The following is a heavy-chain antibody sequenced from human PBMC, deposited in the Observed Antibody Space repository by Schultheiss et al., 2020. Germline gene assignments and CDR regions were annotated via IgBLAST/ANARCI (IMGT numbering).Heavy chain of an antibody. CDR3: ARPLNPYCSSSSCYHHALDI. CDR1: PYTSTTHG. V-gene: IGHV1-18*01. J-gene: IGHJ3*02. Sequence: GESLKISCKASPYTSTTHGITWVRQAPGQGLESMGWISTYHGNTNYAQKFQGRISMTTDTSTSTVYMELTNLRPDDTAVYYCARPLNPYCSSSSCYHHALDIWGQGTMVTVSS. D-gene: IGHD2-2*01. CDR2: ISTYHGNT.